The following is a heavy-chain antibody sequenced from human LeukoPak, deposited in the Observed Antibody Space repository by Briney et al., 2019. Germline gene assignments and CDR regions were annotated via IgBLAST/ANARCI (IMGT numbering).Heavy chain of an antibody. D-gene: IGHD3-10*01. Sequence: GGSLRLSCAASGFTFSIYSMSWVRQAPWKGPEWVSSISSGSDYTFYADSVKGRFTISRDNSKNTLYLQMNSLRAGDTAIYHCAKIGVIGNWYYDVWGRGTLVTVSS. CDR3: AKIGVIGNWYYDV. J-gene: IGHJ2*01. CDR1: GFTFSIYS. V-gene: IGHV3-23*01. CDR2: ISSGSDYT.